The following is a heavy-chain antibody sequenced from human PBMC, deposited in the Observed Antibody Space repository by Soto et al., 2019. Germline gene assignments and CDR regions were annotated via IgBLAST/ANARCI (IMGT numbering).Heavy chain of an antibody. CDR2: IYYSGST. CDR3: ARLLRFTQNAFDS. CDR1: GGSTSSYY. D-gene: IGHD3-16*01. J-gene: IGHJ3*02. V-gene: IGHV4-59*08. Sequence: KSSETLSLTCTVSGGSTSSYYWSWIRQPPGKGLEWIGYIYYSGSTNYNPSLKSRVTISVDTSKNQFSLKLSSVTAADTAVYYCARLLRFTQNAFDSWGQGTMVTVSS.